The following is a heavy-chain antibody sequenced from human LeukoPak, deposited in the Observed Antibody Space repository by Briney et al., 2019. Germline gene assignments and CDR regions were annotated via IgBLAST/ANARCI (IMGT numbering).Heavy chain of an antibody. J-gene: IGHJ4*02. D-gene: IGHD3-10*01. CDR3: ARDSEVRRNLWHY. V-gene: IGHV1-69*13. CDR2: IIPIFGTA. CDR1: GYTFTSYY. Sequence: SVKVSCKASGYTFTSYYMHWVRQAPGQGLEWMGGIIPIFGTANYAQRFQGRVTITADESTSTVYMELRSLRFEDTAVYYCARDSEVRRNLWHYWGQGTLVTVSS.